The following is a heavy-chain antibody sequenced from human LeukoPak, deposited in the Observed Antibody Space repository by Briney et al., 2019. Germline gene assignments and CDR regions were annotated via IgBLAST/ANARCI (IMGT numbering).Heavy chain of an antibody. CDR2: IYYSGST. CDR3: ARSYCSSTSCYAGGYLHH. J-gene: IGHJ1*01. Sequence: SETLSLTCTVSGGSISSSNYYWGWIRQPPGKGLEWIGSIYYSGSTYYNPSLKSRVTISVDTSKNRFSLKLSSVTAADTAVYYCARSYCSSTSCYAGGYLHHWGQGTLVTVSS. D-gene: IGHD2-2*01. CDR1: GGSISSSNYY. V-gene: IGHV4-39*01.